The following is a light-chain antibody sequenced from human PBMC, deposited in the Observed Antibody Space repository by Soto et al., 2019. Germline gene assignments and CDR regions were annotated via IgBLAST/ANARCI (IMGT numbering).Light chain of an antibody. V-gene: IGLV1-44*01. Sequence: QSVLTQPPSASGTPGQRVTISCSGSSSNIGSNTVNWYQQLPGTAPKLLIYSNNQRPSGVPDRFSGSKSGTSASLAISGRQSEDEADYYCAACDDSLNGVVFGGGTKVTVL. CDR3: AACDDSLNGVV. CDR2: SNN. CDR1: SSNIGSNT. J-gene: IGLJ2*01.